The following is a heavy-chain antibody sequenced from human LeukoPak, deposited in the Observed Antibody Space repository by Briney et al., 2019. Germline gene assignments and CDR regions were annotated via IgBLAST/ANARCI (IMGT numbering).Heavy chain of an antibody. CDR2: IYYSGST. J-gene: IGHJ3*02. Sequence: PSQTLSLTCTVSGGSISSGGYYWSWIRRHPGKGLEWIGYIYYSGSTYYNPSLKSRVTISVDTSKNQFSLKLSSVTAADTAVYYCRFRGYGSGTRNAFDIWGQGTMVTVSS. V-gene: IGHV4-31*03. D-gene: IGHD3-10*01. CDR1: GGSISSGGYY. CDR3: RFRGYGSGTRNAFDI.